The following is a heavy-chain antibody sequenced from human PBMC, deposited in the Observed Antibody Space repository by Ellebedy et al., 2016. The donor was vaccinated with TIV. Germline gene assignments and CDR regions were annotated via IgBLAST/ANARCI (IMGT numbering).Heavy chain of an antibody. D-gene: IGHD3-22*01. J-gene: IGHJ4*02. CDR3: ARAYYYDSIAFYFDS. Sequence: ASVKVSCKTSGYSFTAYFLHWVRQAPGQGLEWMGRINPNSGDTTYAQKFLGRVTLTRDTSISTAYMELSRLRSDDTAPYYCARAYYYDSIAFYFDSWGQGTLVTVSS. CDR1: GYSFTAYF. CDR2: INPNSGDT. V-gene: IGHV1-2*06.